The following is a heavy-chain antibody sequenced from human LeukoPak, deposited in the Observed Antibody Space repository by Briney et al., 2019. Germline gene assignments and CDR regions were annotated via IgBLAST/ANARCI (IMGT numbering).Heavy chain of an antibody. D-gene: IGHD6-19*01. J-gene: IGHJ4*02. CDR2: IWYDGSNK. CDR3: ARERSSSFDY. CDR1: GFTFSSYG. Sequence: PGGSLRLSCAASGFTFSSYGMHWVRQAPGKGLEWVAVIWYDGSNKYYADSVKGRFTISRDNAKNSLYLQMNSLRAEDTAVYYCARERSSSFDYWGQGTLVTVSS. V-gene: IGHV3-33*01.